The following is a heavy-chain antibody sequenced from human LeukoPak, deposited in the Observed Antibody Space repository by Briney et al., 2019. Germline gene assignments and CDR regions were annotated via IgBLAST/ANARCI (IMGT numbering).Heavy chain of an antibody. D-gene: IGHD4-17*01. Sequence: PSETLSLTCAVYGGSFSGYHWSWIRQPPGKGLEWIGEINHSGSTNYNPSLKSRVTISVDTSKNQFSLKLSSVTAADTAVYYCAREGPSTTSPIFDYWGQGTLVTVSS. CDR3: AREGPSTTSPIFDY. CDR2: INHSGST. CDR1: GGSFSGYH. V-gene: IGHV4-34*01. J-gene: IGHJ4*02.